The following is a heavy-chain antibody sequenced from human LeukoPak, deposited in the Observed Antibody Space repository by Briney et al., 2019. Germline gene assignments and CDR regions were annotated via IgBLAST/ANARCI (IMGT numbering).Heavy chain of an antibody. J-gene: IGHJ4*02. Sequence: GASVKVSCKASEYTFTGYYMHWVRQAPGQGLEWMGWINPHSGGTNYAQKFQGRVTMTRDTSISTAYMELSRLRSDDTAVYYCARGYCDSSGYYYSHFDYWGQGTLVTVSS. CDR2: INPHSGGT. CDR1: EYTFTGYY. CDR3: ARGYCDSSGYYYSHFDY. V-gene: IGHV1-2*02. D-gene: IGHD3-22*01.